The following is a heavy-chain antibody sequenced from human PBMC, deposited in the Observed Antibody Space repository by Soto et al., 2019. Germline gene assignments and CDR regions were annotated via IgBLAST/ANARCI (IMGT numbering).Heavy chain of an antibody. CDR1: GGSVSSGSYY. CDR2: IYYSGST. J-gene: IGHJ3*02. Sequence: PSETLSLTCTVSGGSVSSGSYYWSWIRQPPGKGLEWIGYIYYSGSTNYKPSLKSRVTISVDASKNQFSLKLSSVTAADTAVYYCARTPDIWGQGTMVTVSS. V-gene: IGHV4-61*01. CDR3: ARTPDI.